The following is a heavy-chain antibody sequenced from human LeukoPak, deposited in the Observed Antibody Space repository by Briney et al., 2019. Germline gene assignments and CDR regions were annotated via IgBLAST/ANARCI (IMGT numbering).Heavy chain of an antibody. V-gene: IGHV4-4*08. CDR2: IYSSETT. CDR1: GGSITGYH. J-gene: IGHJ3*02. CDR3: ARRNDFHI. Sequence: SETLSLTCTVSGGSITGYHWSWIRQPQGKGLEWIGYIYSSETTNYKPSLKSRVTISADTSKNQFSLKLTSVTAADTAIYYCARRNDFHIWGQGTIVTVSS.